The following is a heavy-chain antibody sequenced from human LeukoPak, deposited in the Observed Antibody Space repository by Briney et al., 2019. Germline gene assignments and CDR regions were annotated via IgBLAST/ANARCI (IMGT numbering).Heavy chain of an antibody. Sequence: GGSLRLSCAASGLTVSSNSMTWVRQAPGRGLEWVSVIFGGGTTNFADSVKGGFTISRDNSKNTLYLQMNSLRVEDTAVYYCARVDYGDYGSAFDIWGQGTMVTVSS. D-gene: IGHD4-17*01. CDR1: GLTVSSNS. CDR3: ARVDYGDYGSAFDI. CDR2: IFGGGTT. V-gene: IGHV3-53*01. J-gene: IGHJ3*02.